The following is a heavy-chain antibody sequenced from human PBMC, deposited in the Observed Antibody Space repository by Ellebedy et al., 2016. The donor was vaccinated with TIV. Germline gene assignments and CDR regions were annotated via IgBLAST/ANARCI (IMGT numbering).Heavy chain of an antibody. J-gene: IGHJ5*02. CDR3: VKPLHSSSWYSNWFDP. V-gene: IGHV3-64D*09. Sequence: GGSLRLSCSVSGFTFSSYAMHWVRQAPGKGLQYVSAISSNGVTTDYADSVEGRFTISRDNSKNTLYLQMSSLRPEDTAVYYCVKPLHSSSWYSNWFDPWGQGTLVTVSS. D-gene: IGHD6-13*01. CDR1: GFTFSSYA. CDR2: ISSNGVTT.